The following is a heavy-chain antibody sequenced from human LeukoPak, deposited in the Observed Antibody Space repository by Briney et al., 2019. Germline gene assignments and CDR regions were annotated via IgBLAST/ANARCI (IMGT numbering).Heavy chain of an antibody. CDR1: GFTFGDYA. CDR3: TRLEYSSSSAGDY. Sequence: GGSLRLSCTASGFTFGDYAMSWFRQAPGKGLEWVGFIRSKAYGGTTEYAASVKGRFTISRDDSKSIAYLQMNSQKTEDTAVYFCTRLEYSSSSAGDYWGQGTLVTVSS. J-gene: IGHJ4*02. CDR2: IRSKAYGGTT. D-gene: IGHD6-6*01. V-gene: IGHV3-49*03.